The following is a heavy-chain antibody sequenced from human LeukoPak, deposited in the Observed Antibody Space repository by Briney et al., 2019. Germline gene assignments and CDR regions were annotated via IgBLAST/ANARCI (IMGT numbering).Heavy chain of an antibody. CDR1: GGSINSYY. V-gene: IGHV4-59*08. CDR3: ARRVATKPKYFFDS. J-gene: IGHJ4*02. D-gene: IGHD5-24*01. Sequence: SDTLSLTCTVSGGSINSYYWSWIRQPPGQGLEWIGYIYYSGSTNYNPSLKSRVTISRDTSKNQFSLKLSSVTAADTAMYYCARRVATKPKYFFDSWGQGTLVTVSS. CDR2: IYYSGST.